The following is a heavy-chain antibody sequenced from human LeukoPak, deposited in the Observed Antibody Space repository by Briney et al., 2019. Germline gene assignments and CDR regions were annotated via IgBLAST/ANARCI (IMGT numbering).Heavy chain of an antibody. Sequence: TSVKVSCKASGYTFTSYGISWVRQAPGQGLEWLGWISTYNGNTHYAQKLQGRVTMTTDTSTTTAYMELRSLRSDDTAVYYCARDYRTGFDYWGQGTLVTVSS. CDR1: GYTFTSYG. D-gene: IGHD7-27*01. CDR3: ARDYRTGFDY. CDR2: ISTYNGNT. J-gene: IGHJ4*02. V-gene: IGHV1-18*01.